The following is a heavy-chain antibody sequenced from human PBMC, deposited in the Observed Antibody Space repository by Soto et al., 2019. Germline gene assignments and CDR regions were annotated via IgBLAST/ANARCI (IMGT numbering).Heavy chain of an antibody. CDR3: ARDKSPTEMAFGY. D-gene: IGHD3-3*01. CDR2: IHSGGST. Sequence: PGGSLRLSCAASGFTVSSNYMSWVRQGPGKGLEWVSIIHSGGSTYYADSVKGRFTISRDNSKNTLYLQMNSLRAEDTAVYYCARDKSPTEMAFGYWGQGALVTVSS. V-gene: IGHV3-53*01. J-gene: IGHJ4*02. CDR1: GFTVSSNY.